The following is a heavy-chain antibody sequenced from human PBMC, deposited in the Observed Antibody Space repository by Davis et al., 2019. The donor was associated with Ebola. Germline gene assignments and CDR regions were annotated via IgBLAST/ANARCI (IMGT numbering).Heavy chain of an antibody. D-gene: IGHD5-24*01. J-gene: IGHJ4*02. CDR1: GFTFSSYA. V-gene: IGHV3-30-3*01. CDR3: ASSLEDGYNWIFDY. Sequence: PGGSLRLSCAASGFTFSSYAMHWVRQAPGKGLEWVAVISYDGSNKYYADSVKGRFTISRDNSKNTLYLQMNSLRAEDTAVYYCASSLEDGYNWIFDYWGQGTLVTVSS. CDR2: ISYDGSNK.